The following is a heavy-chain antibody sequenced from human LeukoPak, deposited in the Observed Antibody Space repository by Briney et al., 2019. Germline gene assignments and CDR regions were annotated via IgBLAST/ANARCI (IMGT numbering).Heavy chain of an antibody. CDR3: ARSYYDILTGYSKTHAFDI. CDR1: GYTFTSYG. V-gene: IGHV1-18*01. Sequence: ASVKVSCKASGYTFTSYGISWVRQAPGQGLEWMGWISAYNGNTNYAQKLQGRVTMTTDTSTSTAYMGLRSLRSDDTAVYYCARSYYDILTGYSKTHAFDIWGQGTMVTVSS. D-gene: IGHD3-9*01. CDR2: ISAYNGNT. J-gene: IGHJ3*02.